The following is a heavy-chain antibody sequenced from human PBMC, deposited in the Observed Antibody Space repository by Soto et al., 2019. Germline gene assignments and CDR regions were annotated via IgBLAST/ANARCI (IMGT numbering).Heavy chain of an antibody. Sequence: AASVKVSCKASGYTFTSHDIKWVRQATGQGLEWMGWMDPNSGVTGYAQKFQGRVTMTRNTSTNTAHMELSSLRSDDTAVYYCARERKFDFWRKGLDVWGQGTTVTVSS. V-gene: IGHV1-8*01. D-gene: IGHD3-3*01. CDR1: GYTFTSHD. J-gene: IGHJ6*02. CDR2: MDPNSGVT. CDR3: ARERKFDFWRKGLDV.